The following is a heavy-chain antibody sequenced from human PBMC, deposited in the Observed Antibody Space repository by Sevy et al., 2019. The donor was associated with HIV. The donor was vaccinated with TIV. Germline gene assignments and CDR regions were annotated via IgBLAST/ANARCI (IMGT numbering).Heavy chain of an antibody. CDR1: GYSISSGYY. Sequence: SETLSLTCTVSGYSISSGYYWGWIRQPPGKGLEWIGSIYHSGSTYYNPSLKSRVTISVDTSKNQFSLKLSSVTAADTAVYYCAGDFDYYYDSSGPRWFDPWGQGTLVTVSS. CDR2: IYHSGST. D-gene: IGHD3-22*01. V-gene: IGHV4-38-2*02. J-gene: IGHJ5*02. CDR3: AGDFDYYYDSSGPRWFDP.